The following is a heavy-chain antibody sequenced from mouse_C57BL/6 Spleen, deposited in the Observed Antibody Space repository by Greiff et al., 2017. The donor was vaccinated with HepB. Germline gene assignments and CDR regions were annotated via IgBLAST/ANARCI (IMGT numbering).Heavy chain of an antibody. D-gene: IGHD2-1*01. CDR2: IDPETGGT. V-gene: IGHV1-15*01. Sequence: QVQLVESGAELVRPGASVTLSCKASGYTFTDYEMHWVKQTPVHGLEWIGAIDPETGGTAYNQKFKGKAILTADKSSSTAYMELRSLTSEDSAVYYCHYGNYEDYWGQGTTLTVSS. CDR1: GYTFTDYE. CDR3: HYGNYEDY. J-gene: IGHJ2*01.